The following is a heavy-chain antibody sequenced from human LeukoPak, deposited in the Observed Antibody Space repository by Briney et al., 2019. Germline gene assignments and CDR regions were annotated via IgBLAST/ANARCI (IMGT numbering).Heavy chain of an antibody. Sequence: GGSLRLSCAASGFTFDDYAMHWVRQAPGKGLEWVSGISWNSGSIGYADSVKGRFTISRDNAKNSLYLQVNSLRAEDTALYYCAKGVKGRSGSYYYGMDVWGQGTTVTVSS. CDR3: AKGVKGRSGSYYYGMDV. CDR1: GFTFDDYA. V-gene: IGHV3-9*01. D-gene: IGHD3-10*01. CDR2: ISWNSGSI. J-gene: IGHJ6*02.